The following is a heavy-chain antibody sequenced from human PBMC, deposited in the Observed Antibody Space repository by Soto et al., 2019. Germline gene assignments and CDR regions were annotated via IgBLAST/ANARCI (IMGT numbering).Heavy chain of an antibody. CDR2: MNPNSGNT. CDR1: GYTFTSYD. V-gene: IGHV1-8*01. J-gene: IGHJ6*02. CDR3: ARWPDGYYYYGMDV. Sequence: QVQLVQSGAEVKKPGASVKVSCKASGYTFTSYDINWVRQATGQGLEWMGWMNPNSGNTGYAQQFQGRVTMTRNTSISTAYMELSSLRSEDTAVYYCARWPDGYYYYGMDVWGQGTKVTVSS.